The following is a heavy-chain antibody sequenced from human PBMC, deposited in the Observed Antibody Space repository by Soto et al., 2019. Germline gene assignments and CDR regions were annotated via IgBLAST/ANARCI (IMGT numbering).Heavy chain of an antibody. Sequence: PSETLSLTCAVSGGSISSGGHYWSWIRQHSEKGLEWIGYISSSGSTYYNPSLKSRVTISVDPSKNQVSLNLNSVTAADTAVYYCARSSQSWFFDLWGRGTLVTVSS. J-gene: IGHJ2*01. CDR2: ISSSGST. CDR3: ARSSQSWFFDL. V-gene: IGHV4-31*11. D-gene: IGHD4-4*01. CDR1: GGSISSGGHY.